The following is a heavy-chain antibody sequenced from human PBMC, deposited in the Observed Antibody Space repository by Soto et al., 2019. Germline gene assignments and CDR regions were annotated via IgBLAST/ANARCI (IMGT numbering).Heavy chain of an antibody. CDR3: AGVAPSSSGWSD. CDR2: ISAYNGNT. V-gene: IGHV1-18*01. J-gene: IGHJ4*02. D-gene: IGHD6-19*01. Sequence: QVQLVQSGAEVKKPGASVKVSCKASGYTFTSYGISWVRQAPRQGLEWMGWISAYNGNTNYAQKLQGRXNMXTXISTSTAYMELRSLRSDDTAVYYCAGVAPSSSGWSDWGQGTLVTVSS. CDR1: GYTFTSYG.